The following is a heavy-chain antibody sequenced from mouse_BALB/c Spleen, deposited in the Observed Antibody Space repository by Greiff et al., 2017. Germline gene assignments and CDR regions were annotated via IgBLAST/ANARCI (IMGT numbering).Heavy chain of an antibody. D-gene: IGHD2-1*01. J-gene: IGHJ4*01. Sequence: VQLQESAAELARPGASVKMSCKASGYTFTSYWMHWVKQRPGQGLEWIGYINPSTGYTEYNQKFKDKATLTADKSSSTAYMQLSSLTSEDSAVYYWAREGGGKGAMDYWGQGTSVTVSS. CDR2: INPSTGYT. CDR1: GYTFTSYW. CDR3: AREGGGKGAMDY. V-gene: IGHV1-4*02.